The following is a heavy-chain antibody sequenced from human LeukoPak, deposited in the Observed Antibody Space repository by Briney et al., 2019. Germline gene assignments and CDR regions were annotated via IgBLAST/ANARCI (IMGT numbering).Heavy chain of an antibody. J-gene: IGHJ4*02. D-gene: IGHD4-17*01. Sequence: PGGSLRLSCAASGFTFSSYSMNWVRQAPGKGLEWVSSISSSSSYIYYADSVKGRFTISRDNAKNSLYLQMNSLRAEDTAVYYCARHCYDYGDYADYWGQGTLVTVSS. CDR2: ISSSSSYI. V-gene: IGHV3-21*01. CDR3: ARHCYDYGDYADY. CDR1: GFTFSSYS.